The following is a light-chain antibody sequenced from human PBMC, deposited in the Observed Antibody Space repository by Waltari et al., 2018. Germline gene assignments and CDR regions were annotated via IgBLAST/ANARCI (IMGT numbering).Light chain of an antibody. V-gene: IGLV1-40*01. CDR3: QSYDRNLVI. Sequence: QSVLTQPPSVSRAPGQRVTISCSWSLSNIGAACAVHWYQQPTGTAPKLLIYGNNNRPSGVPDRFSGSKSGTSASLAITGLQAEDEADYYCQSYDRNLVIFGGGTKLTVL. J-gene: IGLJ2*01. CDR1: LSNIGAACA. CDR2: GNN.